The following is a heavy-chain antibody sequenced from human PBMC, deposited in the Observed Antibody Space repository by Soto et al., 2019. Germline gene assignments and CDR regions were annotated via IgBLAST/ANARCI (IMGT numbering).Heavy chain of an antibody. D-gene: IGHD3-10*01. Sequence: PSETLSLTCTVSGGSISSYYWSWIRQPPGKGLEWIGYIYYSGSTNYNPSLKSRVTISVDTSKNQFSLKLSSVTAADTAVYYCAREGSGAGSRDACDICGQGTMVTAS. CDR2: IYYSGST. CDR1: GGSISSYY. V-gene: IGHV4-59*01. CDR3: AREGSGAGSRDACDI. J-gene: IGHJ3*02.